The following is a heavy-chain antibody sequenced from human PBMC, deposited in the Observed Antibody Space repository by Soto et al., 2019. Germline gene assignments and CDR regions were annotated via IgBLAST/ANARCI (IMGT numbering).Heavy chain of an antibody. CDR1: GGSISSYY. CDR2: IYYSGST. Sequence: SLTCTVSGGSISSYYWSWIRQPPGKGLEWIGYIYYSGSTNYNPSLKSRVTISVDTSKNQFSLKLSSVTAADTAVYYCARSLSVDAMNPLSPLDYWGPGTLVTVSS. V-gene: IGHV4-59*01. J-gene: IGHJ4*02. CDR3: ARSLSVDAMNPLSPLDY. D-gene: IGHD2-15*01.